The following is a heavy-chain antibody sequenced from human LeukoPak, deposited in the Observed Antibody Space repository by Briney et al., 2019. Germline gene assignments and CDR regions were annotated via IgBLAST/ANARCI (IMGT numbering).Heavy chain of an antibody. CDR1: GFTFSSYG. CDR2: ISYDGSNK. J-gene: IGHJ6*04. D-gene: IGHD3-10*01. CDR3: AKEGDYGSGSYYLYYYYYYGMDV. V-gene: IGHV3-30*18. Sequence: GRSLRLSCAASGFTFSSYGMRWVRQAPGKGLEWVAVISYDGSNKYYADSVKGRFTISRDNSKNTLYLQMNSLRAEDTAVYYCAKEGDYGSGSYYLYYYYYYGMDVWGKGTTVTVSS.